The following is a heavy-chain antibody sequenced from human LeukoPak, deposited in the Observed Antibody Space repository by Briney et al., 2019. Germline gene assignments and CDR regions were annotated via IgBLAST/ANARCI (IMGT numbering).Heavy chain of an antibody. J-gene: IGHJ4*02. CDR1: GFTVSSNY. CDR3: ARGPYDTSGYSKALDY. V-gene: IGHV3-53*01. CDR2: IYSGGST. D-gene: IGHD3-22*01. Sequence: PGGSLRLSCAASGFTVSSNYVSWVRQAPGKGLEWVSIIYSGGSTYHADSVKGRFTFSRDNSKNTLYLQMDRLRAEDTAVYYCARGPYDTSGYSKALDYWGQGTLVTVSS.